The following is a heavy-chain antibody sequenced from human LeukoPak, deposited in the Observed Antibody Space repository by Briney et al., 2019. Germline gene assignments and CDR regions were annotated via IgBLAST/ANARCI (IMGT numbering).Heavy chain of an antibody. J-gene: IGHJ3*02. D-gene: IGHD3-22*01. V-gene: IGHV1-2*02. Sequence: GASVKVSCKASGYTFTGSYMHWVRRAPGQGLEWMGWINPNSGGTHYAQKFQGRVTMTRDTSISTAYMELSRLRSDDTAVYYCARDLADYDSSGYLDAFDIWGQGTMVTVSS. CDR3: ARDLADYDSSGYLDAFDI. CDR2: INPNSGGT. CDR1: GYTFTGSY.